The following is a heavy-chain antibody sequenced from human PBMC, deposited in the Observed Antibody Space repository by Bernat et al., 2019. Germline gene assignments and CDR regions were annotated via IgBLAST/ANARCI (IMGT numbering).Heavy chain of an antibody. CDR3: AEGRGRGSDAFDI. CDR1: GFTFSSYG. D-gene: IGHD3-10*01. Sequence: QVQLVESGGGVVQPGGSLRLSCAASGFTFSSYGMHWVRQAPGKGLEWVAFIRYDGSNKYYADSVKGRFTISRDNSKNTLYLQMNSLRAEDTAVYYWAEGRGRGSDAFDIWGQGTMVTVSS. CDR2: IRYDGSNK. J-gene: IGHJ3*02. V-gene: IGHV3-30*02.